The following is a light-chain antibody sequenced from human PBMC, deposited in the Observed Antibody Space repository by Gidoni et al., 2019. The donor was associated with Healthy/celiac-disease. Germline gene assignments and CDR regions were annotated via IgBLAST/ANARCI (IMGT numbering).Light chain of an antibody. CDR2: WAS. J-gene: IGKJ5*01. Sequence: DSVMTQSRDSLAVSLGERATINCKSSQCVLYSSNNKNYLAWYQQKPVQPPKLLIYWASTRESGVPDRFSGSGSGTDFTLTISSLQAEDVAVYYCQQYYSTPITFGQGTRLEIK. V-gene: IGKV4-1*01. CDR3: QQYYSTPIT. CDR1: QCVLYSSNNKNY.